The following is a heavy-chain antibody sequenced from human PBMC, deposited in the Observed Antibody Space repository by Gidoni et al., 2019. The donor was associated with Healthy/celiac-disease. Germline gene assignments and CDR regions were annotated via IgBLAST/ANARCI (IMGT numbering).Heavy chain of an antibody. CDR3: ARDGAFDY. D-gene: IGHD3-16*01. V-gene: IGHV3-21*01. J-gene: IGHJ4*02. Sequence: EVQLVESGGGLVKPGGSLRLSCAASGFTFSSYSMNWVLQAPGKGLECVSSISSSSSYIYYATSVKGRFTISRDNAKNSLYLQMNSLRSEDTAVYYCARDGAFDYWGQGTLVTVSS. CDR1: GFTFSSYS. CDR2: ISSSSSYI.